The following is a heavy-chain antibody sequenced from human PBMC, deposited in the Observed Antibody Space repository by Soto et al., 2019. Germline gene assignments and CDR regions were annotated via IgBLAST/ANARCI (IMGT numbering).Heavy chain of an antibody. CDR2: INPYNGNT. Sequence: QVQLVQSGAEVKKPGASVKVSCKASGYTFTSYGISWVRQAPGQGLEWMGWINPYNGNTNYAQKLQGRVTMTTDTSTNTAYRELRSLRSDDAAVYYCARDWFGSDYWGQGTLVTVSS. CDR1: GYTFTSYG. J-gene: IGHJ4*02. CDR3: ARDWFGSDY. D-gene: IGHD1-26*01. V-gene: IGHV1-18*01.